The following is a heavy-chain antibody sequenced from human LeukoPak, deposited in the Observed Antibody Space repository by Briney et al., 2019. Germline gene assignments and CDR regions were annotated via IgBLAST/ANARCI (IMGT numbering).Heavy chain of an antibody. V-gene: IGHV1-69*13. CDR3: ARDSQAMGDYPFDY. CDR2: IIPIFGTA. D-gene: IGHD4-17*01. J-gene: IGHJ4*02. CDR1: GGTFSTYA. Sequence: SLRVSSKAPGGTFSTYAISWVRQAPGQGLEWMGGIIPIFGTANYAQKCQGRVTITADEYTSTAYMELSSRRSEDAAVYYCARDSQAMGDYPFDYWGQGTLVTVST.